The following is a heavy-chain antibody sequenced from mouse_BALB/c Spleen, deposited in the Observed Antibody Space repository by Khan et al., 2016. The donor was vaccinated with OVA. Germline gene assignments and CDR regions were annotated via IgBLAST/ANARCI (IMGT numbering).Heavy chain of an antibody. Sequence: VQLKQSGPELVKPGASVKISCKASGYTFTDYNMHWVKQSHGKSLQWIGYIYPYNGGTGYNQMFKSQATLTVDNSSSTAYLELRSLTSEDSAVYYCASEGMYYGYAKDYWGKGTSVTVSS. J-gene: IGHJ4*01. D-gene: IGHD1-1*02. CDR1: GYTFTDYN. V-gene: IGHV1S29*02. CDR3: ASEGMYYGYAKDY. CDR2: IYPYNGGT.